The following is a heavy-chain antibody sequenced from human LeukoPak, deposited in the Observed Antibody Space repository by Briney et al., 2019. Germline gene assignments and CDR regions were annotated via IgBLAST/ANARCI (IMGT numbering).Heavy chain of an antibody. CDR1: GYSISSGYY. CDR3: ARGGDRYFDWLY. D-gene: IGHD3-9*01. CDR2: IYHSGST. J-gene: IGHJ4*02. V-gene: IGHV4-38-2*02. Sequence: SETLSLTCTVSGYSISSGYYWGWIRQPPGKGLEWIGSIYHSGSTYYNPSLKSRVTISVDTSKNQFSLKLSSVTAADTAVYYCARGGDRYFDWLYWGQGTLVTVSS.